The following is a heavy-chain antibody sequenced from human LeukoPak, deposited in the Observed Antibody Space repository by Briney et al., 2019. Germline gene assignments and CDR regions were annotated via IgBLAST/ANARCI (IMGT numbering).Heavy chain of an antibody. D-gene: IGHD3-22*01. Sequence: SETLSLTCAVYGGSFSGYYWSWIRQPPGKGLEWIGEINHSGSTNYNPSLKSRVTISVDTSKNQFSLKLSSVTAADTAVYYCARVYYDSSGYFDYWGQGTLVTVSS. CDR1: GGSFSGYY. J-gene: IGHJ4*02. CDR2: INHSGST. V-gene: IGHV4-34*01. CDR3: ARVYYDSSGYFDY.